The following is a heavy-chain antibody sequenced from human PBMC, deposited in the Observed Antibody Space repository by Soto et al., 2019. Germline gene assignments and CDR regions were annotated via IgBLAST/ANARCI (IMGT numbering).Heavy chain of an antibody. D-gene: IGHD2-15*01. CDR1: GGSFSGYY. CDR2: INHSGNT. Sequence: QVQLQQWGAGLLKPSETLSLTCAVYGGSFSGYYWSWIRQPPGKGLEWIGEINHSGNTNYNPSLKSRVTISVDTSKNQFSLKLSSVTAADTAVYYCARGGDIVVVVAATSGNWFDPWGQGTLVTVSS. J-gene: IGHJ5*02. V-gene: IGHV4-34*01. CDR3: ARGGDIVVVVAATSGNWFDP.